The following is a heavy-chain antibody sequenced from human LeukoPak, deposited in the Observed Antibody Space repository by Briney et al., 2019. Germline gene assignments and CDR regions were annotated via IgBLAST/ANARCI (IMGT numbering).Heavy chain of an antibody. V-gene: IGHV3-30*04. CDR2: IAFDDTDR. J-gene: IGHJ4*02. CDR3: TNPDDYGDY. CDR1: GFIFGDYA. Sequence: GGSLRLSCAASGFIFGDYAMHWVRQAPGKGLEWVAAIAFDDTDRYYIDSVKGRFTISRDDSKNTLYLHMTSLRAEDTAVYYCTNPDDYGDYWGQGTLVTVSS.